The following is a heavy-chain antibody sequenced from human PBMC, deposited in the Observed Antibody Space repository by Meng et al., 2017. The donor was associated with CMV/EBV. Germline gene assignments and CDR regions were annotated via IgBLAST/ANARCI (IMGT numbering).Heavy chain of an antibody. J-gene: IGHJ5*02. CDR3: ARGLVTYYDFWIGNHKTNWFDP. D-gene: IGHD3-3*01. CDR1: GFIFRDYV. CDR2: INDGGVRT. V-gene: IGHV3-23*01. Sequence: GESLKISCAASGFIFRDYVMTWVRQAPGKGLEWVSTINDGGVRTFYADSVRGRFTISRDNAKNSLYLQMNSLRAEDTAVYYCARGLVTYYDFWIGNHKTNWFDPWGQGTLVTVSS.